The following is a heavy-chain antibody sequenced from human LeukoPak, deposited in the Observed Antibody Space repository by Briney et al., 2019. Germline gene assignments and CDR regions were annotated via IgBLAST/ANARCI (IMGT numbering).Heavy chain of an antibody. CDR2: IYPGDSDT. J-gene: IGHJ5*02. D-gene: IGHD6-13*01. CDR3: ARRAAGSWWFDP. V-gene: IGHV5-51*01. Sequence: GESPKISCKGSGYTFTSYWIGWVRQMPGKGLEWMGIIYPGDSDTRYSPSFQGQVAISADKSISTAYLQWNSLTASDTAIYYCARRAAGSWWFDPWGQGTLVTVSS. CDR1: GYTFTSYW.